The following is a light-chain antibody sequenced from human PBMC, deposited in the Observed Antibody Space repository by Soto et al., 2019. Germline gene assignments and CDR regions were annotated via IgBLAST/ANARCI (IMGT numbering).Light chain of an antibody. CDR2: DAS. V-gene: IGKV3-11*01. CDR1: QSVSSY. CDR3: QQYGSSPPRT. J-gene: IGKJ4*01. Sequence: EIVLTQSPATLSLSPGERATLSCRASQSVSSYLAWYQQKPGQAPRLLIYDASNSATGIPARFSGSGSGTDFTLTISSLEPEDFAVYYCQQYGSSPPRTFGGGTKVDIK.